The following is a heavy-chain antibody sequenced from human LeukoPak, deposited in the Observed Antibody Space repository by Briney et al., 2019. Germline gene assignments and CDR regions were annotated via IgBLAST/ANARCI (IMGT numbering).Heavy chain of an antibody. CDR2: IHYSGST. CDR3: ARGLPAALFDY. J-gene: IGHJ4*02. D-gene: IGHD2-2*01. CDR1: GGSISSHY. Sequence: SETLSLTCTVSGGSISSHYWSWIRQPPGKGLEWIGCIHYSGSTNYNPSLKSRVTISVDTSKNQFSLKLSSVTAADTAVYYCARGLPAALFDYWGQGTLVTVSS. V-gene: IGHV4-59*11.